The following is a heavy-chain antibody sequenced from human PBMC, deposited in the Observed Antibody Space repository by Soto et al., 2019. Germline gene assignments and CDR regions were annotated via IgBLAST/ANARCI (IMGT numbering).Heavy chain of an antibody. Sequence: PSETLSLTCAVSGGSISSSNWWSWVRQPPGKGLEWIGEIYHSGSTNYNPSLKSRVTISVDKSKNQFSLKLSSVTAADTAVYYCARGGYDILTGLDPWGQGTLVTVSS. D-gene: IGHD3-9*01. J-gene: IGHJ5*02. CDR3: ARGGYDILTGLDP. CDR2: IYHSGST. V-gene: IGHV4-4*02. CDR1: GGSISSSNW.